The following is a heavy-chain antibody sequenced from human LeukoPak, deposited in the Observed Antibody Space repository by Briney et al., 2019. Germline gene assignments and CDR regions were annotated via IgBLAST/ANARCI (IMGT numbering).Heavy chain of an antibody. CDR1: GGSISGSSYY. J-gene: IGHJ4*02. CDR2: IYYSGST. Sequence: SETLSLTCTVSGGSISGSSYYWGWIRQPPGKGLEWIGSIYYSGSTYYNPSLKSRVTISVDTSKNQFSLKLSSVTAADTAVYYCASRIPDCSGGSCYSTFWDYWGQGTLVTVSS. D-gene: IGHD2-15*01. V-gene: IGHV4-39*01. CDR3: ASRIPDCSGGSCYSTFWDY.